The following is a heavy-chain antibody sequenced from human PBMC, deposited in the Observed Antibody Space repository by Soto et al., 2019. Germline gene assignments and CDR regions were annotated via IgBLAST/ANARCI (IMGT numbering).Heavy chain of an antibody. D-gene: IGHD3-16*01. CDR1: GYKLGSAW. J-gene: IGHJ4*02. CDR3: ARQISFVCDS. CDR2: IKPGTSDI. Sequence: GESLKISCEGAGYKLGSAWIGWVRRKPGKGLEWMGIIKPGTSDIRYSPSFRGQVTISADEAANTAFLQWSSLKTSDTAIYYCARQISFVCDSWGQGTLVTVSS. V-gene: IGHV5-51*01.